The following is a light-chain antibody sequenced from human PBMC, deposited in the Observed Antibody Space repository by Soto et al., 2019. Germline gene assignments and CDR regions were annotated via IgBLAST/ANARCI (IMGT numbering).Light chain of an antibody. V-gene: IGKV1-5*03. J-gene: IGKJ1*01. CDR2: KAS. Sequence: DIQMTQSPSTLSASVGDRVTITCRASQSISYWLAWYQQKPGKAPNLLIYKASSLERGVQSRFSGSGSGTEFTLTISSLQPDDFATYYCQQYNNYWTFGQGTKVEIK. CDR3: QQYNNYWT. CDR1: QSISYW.